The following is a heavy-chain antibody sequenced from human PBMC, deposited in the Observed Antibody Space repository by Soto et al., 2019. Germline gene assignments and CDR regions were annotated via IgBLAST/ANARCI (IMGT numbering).Heavy chain of an antibody. CDR3: AKDIGVYYGDPPSGYFQP. Sequence: PGGSLRLSCAASGFTFSDYTMSWVRQAPGKVLESISTILADYKTYYTDSVRGRFTISRDNSKNTLYLQMNSLGAEDTAVYYCAKDIGVYYGDPPSGYFQPWGQGTLVTVS. CDR2: ILADYKT. V-gene: IGHV3-23*01. CDR1: GFTFSDYT. J-gene: IGHJ1*01. D-gene: IGHD4-17*01.